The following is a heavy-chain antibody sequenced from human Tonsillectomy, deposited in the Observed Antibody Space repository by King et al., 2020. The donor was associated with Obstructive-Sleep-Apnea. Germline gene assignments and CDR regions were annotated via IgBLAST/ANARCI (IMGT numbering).Heavy chain of an antibody. CDR3: AKDYGSSFEYFQH. CDR2: IGYDGSNK. CDR1: GFTFSSYG. D-gene: IGHD6-13*01. J-gene: IGHJ1*01. Sequence: VQLVESGGGVVQPGRSLRLSCPASGFTFSSYGMHWVRQAPGKGLEWVAVIGYDGSNKYYADSVKGRFTISRDNSKNTLYLQMNSLRAEDTAVYYCAKDYGSSFEYFQHWGQGTLVTVSS. V-gene: IGHV3-33*06.